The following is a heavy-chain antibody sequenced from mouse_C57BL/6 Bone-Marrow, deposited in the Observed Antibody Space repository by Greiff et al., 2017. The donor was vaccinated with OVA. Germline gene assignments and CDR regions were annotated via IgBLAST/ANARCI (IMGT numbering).Heavy chain of an antibody. J-gene: IGHJ2*01. Sequence: EVMLVESGGGLVKPGGSLKLSCAASGFTFSSYAMSWVRQTPEKRLEWVATISDGGSYTYYPDNVKGRFTISRDNAKNNLYLQMSHLKSEDTAMYYCARASYFDYWGQGTTLTVSS. V-gene: IGHV5-4*03. CDR1: GFTFSSYA. CDR2: ISDGGSYT. CDR3: ARASYFDY.